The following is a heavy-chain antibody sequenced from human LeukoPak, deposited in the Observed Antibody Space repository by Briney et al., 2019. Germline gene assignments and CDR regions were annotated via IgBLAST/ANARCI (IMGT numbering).Heavy chain of an antibody. J-gene: IGHJ6*02. V-gene: IGHV3-9*01. CDR3: AKDTPMVRGGMDV. CDR1: GFTFSSYA. CDR2: ISWNSGSI. Sequence: GGSLRLSCAASGFTFSSYAMHWVRQAPGKGLEWVSGISWNSGSIGYADSVKGRFTISRDNAKNSLYLQMNSLRAEDTALYYCAKDTPMVRGGMDVWGQGTTVTVSS. D-gene: IGHD3-10*01.